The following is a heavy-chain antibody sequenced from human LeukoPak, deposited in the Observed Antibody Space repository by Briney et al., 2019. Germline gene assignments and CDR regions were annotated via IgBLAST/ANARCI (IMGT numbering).Heavy chain of an antibody. V-gene: IGHV3-30-3*01. CDR1: GFTFSSYT. CDR3: ARDGLPIQRSYYYYYMDV. D-gene: IGHD2-15*01. CDR2: ISYDGSNK. J-gene: IGHJ6*03. Sequence: TGRSLRLSCAVSGFTFSSYTMHWVRQAPGQGLEWVAVISYDGSNKYYADSVKGRFTISRDNSKNTLYLQMNSLRAEDTAVYYCARDGLPIQRSYYYYYMDVWGKGTTVTVSS.